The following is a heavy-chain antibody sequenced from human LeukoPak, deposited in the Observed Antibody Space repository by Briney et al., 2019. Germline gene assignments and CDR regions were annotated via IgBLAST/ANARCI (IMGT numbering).Heavy chain of an antibody. J-gene: IGHJ5*02. V-gene: IGHV4-59*01. CDR1: GGSISSYY. CDR3: ARESSGYGYGLSGDWFDP. D-gene: IGHD5-18*01. Sequence: SETLSLTCTVSGGSISSYYWSWIRQPPGKGLEWIGYIYYSGSTNYNPSLKSRVTISVDTSKNQFSLKLSSVTAADTAVYYCARESSGYGYGLSGDWFDPWGQGTLVTVSS. CDR2: IYYSGST.